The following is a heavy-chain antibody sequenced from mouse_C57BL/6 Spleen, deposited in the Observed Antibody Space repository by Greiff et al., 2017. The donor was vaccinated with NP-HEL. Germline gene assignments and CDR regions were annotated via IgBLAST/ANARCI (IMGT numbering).Heavy chain of an antibody. CDR1: GYTFTSYW. D-gene: IGHD1-1*01. J-gene: IGHJ1*03. V-gene: IGHV1-52*01. Sequence: VQLQQSGAELVRPGSSVKLSCKASGYTFTSYWMHWVKQRPIQGLEWIGNIDPSDSETHYNQKFKDKATLTVDKSSSTAYMQLSSLTSEDSAVYYCGAYYGSSLGYFDVWGTGTTVTVSS. CDR2: IDPSDSET. CDR3: GAYYGSSLGYFDV.